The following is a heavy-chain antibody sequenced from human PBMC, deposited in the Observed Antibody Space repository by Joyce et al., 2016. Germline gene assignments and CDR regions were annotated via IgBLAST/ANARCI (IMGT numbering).Heavy chain of an antibody. V-gene: IGHV3-21*01. Sequence: EVQLVESGGGLVKPGGSLRLSCAASGFTFSNYSMNWVRQAPGKGREWVSSISSSSSYIYYADSVKGRFTISRDNAKNSLYLQMNSLRAEDTAVYYCARDSRFTMVRGVKGGNYFDYWGQGTLVTVSS. CDR2: ISSSSSYI. CDR1: GFTFSNYS. J-gene: IGHJ4*02. CDR3: ARDSRFTMVRGVKGGNYFDY. D-gene: IGHD3-10*01.